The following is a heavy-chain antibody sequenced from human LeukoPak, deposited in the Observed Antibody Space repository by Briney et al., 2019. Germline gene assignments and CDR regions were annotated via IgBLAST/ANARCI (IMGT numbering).Heavy chain of an antibody. Sequence: PGGSLRLSCSASGLTFISYAMHWVRQAPGKGLEYVSAISSNGGSTYYADSVKGRFTISRDNSKNTLYLQMSSLRAEDTAVYYCVKDLGYYAILTGYYRSGDYYYGMDVWGKGTTVTVSS. D-gene: IGHD3-9*01. CDR2: ISSNGGST. J-gene: IGHJ6*04. V-gene: IGHV3-64D*06. CDR1: GLTFISYA. CDR3: VKDLGYYAILTGYYRSGDYYYGMDV.